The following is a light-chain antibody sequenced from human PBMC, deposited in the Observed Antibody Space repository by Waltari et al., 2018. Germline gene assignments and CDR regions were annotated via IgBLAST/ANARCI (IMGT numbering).Light chain of an antibody. CDR3: SSYTSSSTV. V-gene: IGLV2-14*01. J-gene: IGLJ1*01. CDR2: DVS. Sequence: QSALTQPASVSGSPGQSSTISCTGTSSDVGGYTYVSWYQQHPGTAPKLMIYDVSKRPSGVSNRFSGSKSGNTASLTISGLQAEDEADYYCSSYTSSSTVFGTGTKVTVL. CDR1: SSDVGGYTY.